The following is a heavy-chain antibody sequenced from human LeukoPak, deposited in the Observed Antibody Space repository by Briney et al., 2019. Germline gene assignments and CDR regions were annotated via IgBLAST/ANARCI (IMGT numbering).Heavy chain of an antibody. Sequence: SETLSLTCAVYSGSFSDYQWSWIRQPPGKGLEWIGDINHSGNTNYSPSLKSRVTISVDTSKNQFSLKLSSVTAADTAVYYCARGRVPGSGSYYWGQGMLVTVSS. J-gene: IGHJ4*02. CDR1: SGSFSDYQ. CDR3: ARGRVPGSGSYY. CDR2: INHSGNT. D-gene: IGHD3-10*01. V-gene: IGHV4-34*01.